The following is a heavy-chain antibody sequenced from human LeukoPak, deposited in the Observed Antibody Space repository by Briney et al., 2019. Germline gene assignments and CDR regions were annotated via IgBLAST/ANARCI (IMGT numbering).Heavy chain of an antibody. J-gene: IGHJ6*02. CDR2: INHSGST. CDR1: GGSFSGYY. Sequence: SSETLSLICAVYGGSFSGYYCSWTRHPPGKGLEWIGEINHSGSTNYNPSLKSRFTISVDTSKNQFSLKLSSVTAADTAVYYCARVSIVVVPADIGNGMDVWGQGTTVTVSS. CDR3: ARVSIVVVPADIGNGMDV. D-gene: IGHD2-2*01. V-gene: IGHV4-34*01.